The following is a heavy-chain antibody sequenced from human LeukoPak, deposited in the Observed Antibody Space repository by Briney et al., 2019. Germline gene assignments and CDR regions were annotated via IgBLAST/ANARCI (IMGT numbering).Heavy chain of an antibody. V-gene: IGHV1-24*01. D-gene: IGHD5-12*01. J-gene: IGHJ4*02. Sequence: ASVKVSCKVSGYTLTELSMHWVRQAPGKGLEWMGGFDPEDGETIYAQKFQGRVTMTEDTSTDTAYMELSSLRSGDTAVYYCASTYSGYDLNFDYWGQGTLVTVSS. CDR3: ASTYSGYDLNFDY. CDR1: GYTLTELS. CDR2: FDPEDGET.